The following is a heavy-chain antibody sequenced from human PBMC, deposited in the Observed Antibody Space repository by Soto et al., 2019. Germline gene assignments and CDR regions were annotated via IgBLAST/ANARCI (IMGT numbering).Heavy chain of an antibody. CDR1: GFSFSDSA. J-gene: IGHJ4*02. D-gene: IGHD6-13*01. CDR2: IRSKANRYLI. Sequence: EVQLVESGGGLVQPGGSLRLYCAASGFSFSDSAMHWVRQASGKGLEWIASIRSKANRYLIAYDESVRGRFIISRDDSKNTAYLQMNDLTTEDTAIYYCARVGEMVLNDYWGQGTPVTVS. V-gene: IGHV3-73*02. CDR3: ARVGEMVLNDY.